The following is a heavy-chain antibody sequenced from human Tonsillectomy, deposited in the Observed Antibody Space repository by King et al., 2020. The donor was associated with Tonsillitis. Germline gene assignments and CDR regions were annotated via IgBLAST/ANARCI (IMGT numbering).Heavy chain of an antibody. CDR2: INRNSGSI. CDR1: GFTFDDYA. D-gene: IGHD1-1*01. CDR3: AKATGRTDYYFDY. J-gene: IGHJ4*02. V-gene: IGHV3-9*01. Sequence: VQLVESGGGLVQPGRSLRLSCAASGFTFDDYAMHWVRQAPGKGLEWVSGINRNSGSIGYADSVKGRFTISRDNAKNSLYLQMNSLRAEDTALYYCAKATGRTDYYFDYWGQGTLVTVSS.